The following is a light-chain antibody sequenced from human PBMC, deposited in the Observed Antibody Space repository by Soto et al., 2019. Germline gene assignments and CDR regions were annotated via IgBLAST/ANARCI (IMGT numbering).Light chain of an antibody. V-gene: IGKV3-20*01. CDR1: QSVSSY. J-gene: IGKJ1*01. CDR2: DAS. CDR3: QQYCIPGT. Sequence: EVALTRSPGTVSLSPGDRPLLSRRASQSVSSYLAWYQQRPGPPPRLLIYDASNSATGIPDRFSGCGSGTDFTITISRLEPEEFAVYYRQQYCIPGTFGQGTTVEIK.